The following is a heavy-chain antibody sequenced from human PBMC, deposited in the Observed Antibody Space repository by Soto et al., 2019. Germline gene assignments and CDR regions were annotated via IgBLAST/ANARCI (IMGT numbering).Heavy chain of an antibody. CDR3: ARGYGDSADSLDY. CDR1: GYTFTSYG. V-gene: IGHV1-3*01. J-gene: IGHJ4*02. Sequence: ASVKVSCKASGYTFTSYGISWVRQAPGQGLEWMGWINAGNGNTKYSQKFQGRVTITRDTSASTAYMELSSLRSEDTAVYYCARGYGDSADSLDYWGQVTQGTVST. CDR2: INAGNGNT. D-gene: IGHD4-17*01.